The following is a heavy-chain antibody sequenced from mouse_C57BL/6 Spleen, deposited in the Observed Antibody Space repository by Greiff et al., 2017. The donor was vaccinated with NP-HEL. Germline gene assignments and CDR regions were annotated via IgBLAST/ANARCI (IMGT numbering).Heavy chain of an antibody. D-gene: IGHD2-2*01. Sequence: QVQLQQSGAELVRPGASVTLSCKASGYTFTDYEMHWVKQTPVHGLEWIGAIDPETGGTAYNQKFKGKAILTADKSSSTAYMELRSLTSEDSAVYYCTRGGHGYAYAMETWGQGTSVTVSS. CDR3: TRGGHGYAYAMET. J-gene: IGHJ4*01. V-gene: IGHV1-15*01. CDR1: GYTFTDYE. CDR2: IDPETGGT.